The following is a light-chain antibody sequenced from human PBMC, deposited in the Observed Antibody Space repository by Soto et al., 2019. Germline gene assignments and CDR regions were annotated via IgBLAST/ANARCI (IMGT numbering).Light chain of an antibody. CDR3: QKYNSVPYT. CDR1: QGISNY. Sequence: DIQMTQSPSSLSASVGDRVTITCRASQGISNYLAWYQQKPGKVPKLLIYAASTLHSGVASRFSGSGSGTDFTLTNSSLQPEDVATYYCQKYNSVPYTFGQGTKLEIK. J-gene: IGKJ2*01. CDR2: AAS. V-gene: IGKV1-27*01.